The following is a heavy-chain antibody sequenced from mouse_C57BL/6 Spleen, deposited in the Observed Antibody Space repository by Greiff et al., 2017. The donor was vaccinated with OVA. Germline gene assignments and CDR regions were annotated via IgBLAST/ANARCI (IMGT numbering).Heavy chain of an antibody. CDR1: GYTFTTYP. J-gene: IGHJ4*01. CDR3: ARGGNYRYAMDY. CDR2: FHPYNDDT. Sequence: QVHVKQSGAELVKPGASVKMSCKASGYTFTTYPIEWMKQNHGKSLEWIGNFHPYNDDTKYNEKFKGKATLTVEKSSSTVYLELSRLTSDDSAVYYCARGGNYRYAMDYWGQGTSVTVSS. D-gene: IGHD2-1*01. V-gene: IGHV1-47*01.